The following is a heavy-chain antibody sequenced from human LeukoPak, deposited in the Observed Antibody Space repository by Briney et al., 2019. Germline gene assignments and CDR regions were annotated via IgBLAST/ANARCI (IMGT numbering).Heavy chain of an antibody. CDR2: ISYSGST. Sequence: PSETLSLTCTVSGGSISPNYWSWIRQPPGKGLEWIGYISYSGSTNYNPSLKSRVTISVDTSKNQFSLKLSSVTAADTAVYYCARDYGGKFDNWGQGTLVTASS. CDR3: ARDYGGKFDN. J-gene: IGHJ4*02. D-gene: IGHD4-23*01. CDR1: GGSISPNY. V-gene: IGHV4-59*01.